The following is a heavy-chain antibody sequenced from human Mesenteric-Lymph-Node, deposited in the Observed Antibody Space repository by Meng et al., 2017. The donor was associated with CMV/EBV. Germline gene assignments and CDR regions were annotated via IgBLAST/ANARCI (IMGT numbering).Heavy chain of an antibody. CDR2: IIPILGVA. D-gene: IGHD3-16*01. Sequence: SVKVSCKASGGTFSSYAISWVRQAPGQGLEWMGGIIPILGVANYAQKFQGRVTITADKSTSTTYVELSSLRSEDTAVYFCASPRGGYFYYGMDVWGQGTTVTVSS. J-gene: IGHJ6*02. CDR3: ASPRGGYFYYGMDV. CDR1: GGTFSSYA. V-gene: IGHV1-69*10.